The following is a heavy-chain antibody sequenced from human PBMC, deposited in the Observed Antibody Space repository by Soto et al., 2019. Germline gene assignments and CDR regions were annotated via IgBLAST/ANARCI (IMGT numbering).Heavy chain of an antibody. CDR2: ISGSGGST. CDR1: GFTFSSYA. J-gene: IGHJ6*02. Sequence: PGGSLRLSCAASGFTFSSYAMSWVRQAPGKGLEWVSAISGSGGSTYYADSVKGRFTISRDNSKNTLYLQMNSLRAEDTAVYYCAKVLARDYYYYGMEVWGQGTTVTVSS. V-gene: IGHV3-23*01. CDR3: AKVLARDYYYYGMEV.